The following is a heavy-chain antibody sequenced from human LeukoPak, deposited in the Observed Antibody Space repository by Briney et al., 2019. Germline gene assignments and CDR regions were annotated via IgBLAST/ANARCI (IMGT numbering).Heavy chain of an antibody. V-gene: IGHV3-7*01. D-gene: IGHD3-3*01. Sequence: GGSLRLSCAASGFTFSSYWMSRVRQAPGKGLEWVANIKQDGSEKYYVDSVKGRFTISRDNAKNSLYLQMNSLRAEDTAVYYCARDYDFWSGKDAFDIWGQGTMVTVSS. CDR2: IKQDGSEK. CDR3: ARDYDFWSGKDAFDI. J-gene: IGHJ3*02. CDR1: GFTFSSYW.